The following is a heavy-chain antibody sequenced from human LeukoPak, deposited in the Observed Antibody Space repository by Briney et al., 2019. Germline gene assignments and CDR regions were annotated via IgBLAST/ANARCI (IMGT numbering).Heavy chain of an antibody. CDR2: ISSSGSTI. J-gene: IGHJ4*02. V-gene: IGHV3-48*03. Sequence: GGSLRLSCAASGFTVSSYEMNWVRQAPGKGLEWVSYISSSGSTIYYADSVKGRFTISRDNAKNSLYLQMNSLRAEDTAVYYCARDGGIAAAGIFDYWGQGTLVTVSS. CDR3: ARDGGIAAAGIFDY. CDR1: GFTVSSYE. D-gene: IGHD6-13*01.